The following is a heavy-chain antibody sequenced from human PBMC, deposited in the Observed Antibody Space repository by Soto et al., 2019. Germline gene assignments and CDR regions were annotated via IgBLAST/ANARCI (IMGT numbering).Heavy chain of an antibody. CDR2: ITGRSTYI. V-gene: IGHV3-21*01. CDR1: GFTFSHYS. CDR3: ARAKGYDYYGLDV. Sequence: EVQLVESGGGLVKPGGSLRLSCAASGFTFSHYSMDWVRQAPGKGLEWVSSITGRSTYIYYADSVKGRFTISRDNANNSLYLQMNSRRAEDTAIYYCARAKGYDYYGLDVWGQGTSVTVSS. J-gene: IGHJ6*02.